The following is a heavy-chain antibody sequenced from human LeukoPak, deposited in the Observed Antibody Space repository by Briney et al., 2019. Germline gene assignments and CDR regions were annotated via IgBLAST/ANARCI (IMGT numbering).Heavy chain of an antibody. D-gene: IGHD6-19*01. CDR1: GYSFTSYW. CDR3: ARRSSGWYQDY. CDR2: IYPGDSDT. J-gene: IGHJ4*02. Sequence: GESLKISFKGSGYSFTSYWIGWVRQMPGKGLEWTGIIYPGDSDTRYSPSFQGQVTISADKSTSTAYLQWSSLKASDTAMYYCARRSSGWYQDYWGQGTLVTVSS. V-gene: IGHV5-51*01.